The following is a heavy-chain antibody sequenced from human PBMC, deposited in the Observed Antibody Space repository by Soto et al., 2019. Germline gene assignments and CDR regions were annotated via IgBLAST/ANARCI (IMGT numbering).Heavy chain of an antibody. CDR1: GYTFTSYG. D-gene: IGHD5-18*01. CDR3: ARDVEGIQLWFRAEFAFDT. J-gene: IGHJ5*02. Sequence: ASVKVSCKASGYTFTSYGISWVRQAPGQGLDWMGWISAYNGNTNYAQKLQGRVTMTTDTSTSTAYMELRSLRSDDTAVYYCARDVEGIQLWFRAEFAFDTWGQGDVVTVSS. V-gene: IGHV1-18*01. CDR2: ISAYNGNT.